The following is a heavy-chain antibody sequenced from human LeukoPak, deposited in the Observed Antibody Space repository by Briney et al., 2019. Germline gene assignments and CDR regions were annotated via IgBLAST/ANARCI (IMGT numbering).Heavy chain of an antibody. J-gene: IGHJ4*02. CDR2: IRYDGSNK. D-gene: IGHD6-19*01. Sequence: GGSLRLSCAASGFTFSSYGMHWVRQAPGKGPEWVAFIRYDGSNKYYADSVKGRFTISRDNSKNTLYLQMNSLRAEDTAVYYCAKDRGYSSGWYAGGVDYWGQGTLVTVSS. CDR1: GFTFSSYG. CDR3: AKDRGYSSGWYAGGVDY. V-gene: IGHV3-30*02.